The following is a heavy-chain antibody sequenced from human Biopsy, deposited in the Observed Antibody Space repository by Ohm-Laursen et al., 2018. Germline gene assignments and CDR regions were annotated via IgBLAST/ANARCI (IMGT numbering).Heavy chain of an antibody. J-gene: IGHJ6*02. CDR2: IKHSGST. D-gene: IGHD2-8*01. CDR3: ARGMRYCTNAVCYKSGSGSYYRYYYGMDV. CDR1: VGSFSGYY. V-gene: IGHV4-34*01. Sequence: GTLSLTCAVYVGSFSGYYWSWIRQPPGKGLEWIGEIKHSGSTNYNPSLKSRVTISVDTSKNQFSLKLSSVTAADMAVYYCARGMRYCTNAVCYKSGSGSYYRYYYGMDVWGQGTTVTVSS.